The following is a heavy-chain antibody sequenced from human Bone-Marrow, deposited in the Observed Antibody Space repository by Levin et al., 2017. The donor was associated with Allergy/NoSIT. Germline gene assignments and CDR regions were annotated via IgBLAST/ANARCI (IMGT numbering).Heavy chain of an antibody. D-gene: IGHD2-15*01. J-gene: IGHJ5*02. Sequence: PGGSLRLSCAASEFTFSTYAMYWVRQAPGKGLEWVAVISYDGSNKLYADSVKGRFTISRDNSKKTLYLQMNSLRVEDTAVYYCARGVQVVAATQNWFDPWGQGTLVTVSS. V-gene: IGHV3-30*03. CDR3: ARGVQVVAATQNWFDP. CDR1: EFTFSTYA. CDR2: ISYDGSNK.